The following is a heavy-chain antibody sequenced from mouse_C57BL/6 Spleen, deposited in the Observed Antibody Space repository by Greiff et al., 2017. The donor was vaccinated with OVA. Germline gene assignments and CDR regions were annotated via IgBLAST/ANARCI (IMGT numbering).Heavy chain of an antibody. CDR2: FSPYNDNI. Sequence: QVQLQQSGAELVKPGASVKMSCKASGYTFTTYPIEWMKQNHGKGLEWIGNFSPYNDNIKYNETFKGKATLTVEKSSSTVYLELSRLTSDDSAFYYYARNYGSSYGFDYWGQGTTLTVSS. CDR3: ARNYGSSYGFDY. V-gene: IGHV1-47*01. D-gene: IGHD1-1*01. CDR1: GYTFTTYP. J-gene: IGHJ2*01.